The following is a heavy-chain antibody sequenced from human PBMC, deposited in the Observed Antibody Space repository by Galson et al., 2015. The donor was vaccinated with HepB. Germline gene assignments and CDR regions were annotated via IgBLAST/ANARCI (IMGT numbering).Heavy chain of an antibody. J-gene: IGHJ4*02. CDR3: ARDTLGSGYSGSYPDY. Sequence: SLRLSCAASGFTFSSYSMNWVRQAPGKGLEWVSSISSSSSYIYYADSVKGRFTISRDNAKNSLYLQMNSLRAEDTAVYYCARDTLGSGYSGSYPDYWGQGTLVTVSS. CDR2: ISSSSSYI. D-gene: IGHD1-26*01. V-gene: IGHV3-21*01. CDR1: GFTFSSYS.